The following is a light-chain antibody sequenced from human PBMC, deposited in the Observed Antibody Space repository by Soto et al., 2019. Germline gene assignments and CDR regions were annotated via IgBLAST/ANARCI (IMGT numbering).Light chain of an antibody. CDR1: SSNVGSNT. V-gene: IGLV1-44*01. Sequence: QSVPTQPPSASGTPGQRVTISCSGSSSNVGSNTVNWYQQLPGTAPKLLIYSNNQRPSGVPDRFSGSKSGTSASLAISGLQSEDEADYYCAVWDDSLNGPVFGGGTKLTVL. CDR3: AVWDDSLNGPV. J-gene: IGLJ3*02. CDR2: SNN.